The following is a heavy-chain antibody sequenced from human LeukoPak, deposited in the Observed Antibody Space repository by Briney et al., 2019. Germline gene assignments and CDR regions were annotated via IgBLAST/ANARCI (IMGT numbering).Heavy chain of an antibody. CDR2: ISAYNGNT. J-gene: IGHJ5*02. Sequence: GASVKVSCKASGYTFTSYGISWVRQAPGQGLEWMGWISAYNGNTNYAQKLQGRVTMTTDTSTSTAYMELSSLRSEDTAVYYCARDYSSGWFRNWFDPWGQGTLVTVSS. V-gene: IGHV1-18*01. CDR3: ARDYSSGWFRNWFDP. CDR1: GYTFTSYG. D-gene: IGHD6-19*01.